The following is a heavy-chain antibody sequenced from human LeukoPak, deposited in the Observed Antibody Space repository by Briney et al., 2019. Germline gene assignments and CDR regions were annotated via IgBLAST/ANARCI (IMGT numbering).Heavy chain of an antibody. Sequence: GGSLRLSCAASGFTVSSNYMNWVCQAPGKGLEWVSVIYSGGSTHYADSVKGRFITSRDNSKNTLYLQMNSLRAEDTALYYCNRPRGSYSSYDAFDIWGQGTMVTVSS. CDR1: GFTVSSNY. D-gene: IGHD1-26*01. CDR3: NRPRGSYSSYDAFDI. J-gene: IGHJ3*02. CDR2: IYSGGST. V-gene: IGHV3-53*01.